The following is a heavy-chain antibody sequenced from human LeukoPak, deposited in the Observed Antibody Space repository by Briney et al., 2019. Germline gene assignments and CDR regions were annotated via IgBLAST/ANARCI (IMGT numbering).Heavy chain of an antibody. V-gene: IGHV1-69*05. CDR1: GGTFSSYA. D-gene: IGHD3-9*01. Sequence: SVKVSCKASGGTFSSYAISWVRQAPGQGLEWMGGIIPIFGTANYAQKFQGRVTITTDESTSTAYMELSSLRSEDTAVYYCARGGLRYFLSSALDYWVQGTLVTVSS. J-gene: IGHJ4*02. CDR3: ARGGLRYFLSSALDY. CDR2: IIPIFGTA.